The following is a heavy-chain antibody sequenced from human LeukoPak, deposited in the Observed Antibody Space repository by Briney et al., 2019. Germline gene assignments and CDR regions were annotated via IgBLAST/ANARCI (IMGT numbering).Heavy chain of an antibody. V-gene: IGHV3-21*01. CDR1: GFTFSSYS. CDR3: AELGITMIGGV. Sequence: GGSLRLSCAASGFTFSSYSINWVRQAPGKGLEWVSSISSSSIYIYYADSVKGRFTISRDNAKNSLYLQMNSLRAEDTAVYYCAELGITMIGGVWGKGTTVTISS. J-gene: IGHJ6*04. D-gene: IGHD3-10*02. CDR2: ISSSSIYI.